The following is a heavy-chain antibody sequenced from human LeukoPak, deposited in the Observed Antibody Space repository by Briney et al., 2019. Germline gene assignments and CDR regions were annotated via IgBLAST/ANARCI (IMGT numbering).Heavy chain of an antibody. J-gene: IGHJ5*02. CDR3: ASLREGGVAHWFDP. V-gene: IGHV4-39*01. D-gene: IGHD2-15*01. CDR1: GGSINSRSHY. CDR2: IHYSGST. Sequence: SEILSLTCIVSGGSINSRSHYWGWIRQPPGKGLEWIGNIHYSGSTYYNPSLKSRVTISIDTSKNQFSLKLSSVTATDTAVYYCASLREGGVAHWFDPWGQGTLVTVSS.